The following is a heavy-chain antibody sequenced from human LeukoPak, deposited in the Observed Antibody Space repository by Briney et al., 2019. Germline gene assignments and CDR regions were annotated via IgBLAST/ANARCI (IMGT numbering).Heavy chain of an antibody. J-gene: IGHJ5*02. CDR2: MKPNSGNT. CDR3: ARDSIVRDRNYNWFDP. V-gene: IGHV1-8*01. D-gene: IGHD2-21*01. Sequence: ASVKVSCKASGYTFTSYDINWVRQATGQGFEWMGWMKPNSGNTGYAQKFQGRVTMTRNTSISTAYMELSSLRSEDTAVYYCARDSIVRDRNYNWFDPWGQGTLVTVSS. CDR1: GYTFTSYD.